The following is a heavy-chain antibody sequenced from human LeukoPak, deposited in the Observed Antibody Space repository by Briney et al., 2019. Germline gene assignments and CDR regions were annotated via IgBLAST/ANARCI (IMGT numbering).Heavy chain of an antibody. CDR1: GFTVSSNY. CDR3: AKAPGYCSGGTCYDD. V-gene: IGHV3-23*01. J-gene: IGHJ4*02. CDR2: ISGSGGST. Sequence: PGGSLRLSCAASGFTVSSNYMCWVRQAPGKGLEWVSVISGSGGSTYNADSVKGRFTISRDNSKNTLYLQMKSLRADDTAVYYCAKAPGYCSGGTCYDDWGQGSLVTVSS. D-gene: IGHD2-15*01.